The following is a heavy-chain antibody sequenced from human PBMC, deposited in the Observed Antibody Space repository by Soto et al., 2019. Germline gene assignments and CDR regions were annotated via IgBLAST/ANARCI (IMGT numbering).Heavy chain of an antibody. J-gene: IGHJ4*01. V-gene: IGHV3-23*01. CDR2: ISGSGGST. D-gene: IGHD2-8*01. Sequence: PGGSLRLSCAASGFTFSSYAMSWVRQAPGKGLEWVSAISGSGGSTYYADSVKGRFTISRDNSKNTLYLQMNSLRAEDTAVYYCVIDVSNDVYPYDYWGHGTLVTAPQ. CDR3: VIDVSNDVYPYDY. CDR1: GFTFSSYA.